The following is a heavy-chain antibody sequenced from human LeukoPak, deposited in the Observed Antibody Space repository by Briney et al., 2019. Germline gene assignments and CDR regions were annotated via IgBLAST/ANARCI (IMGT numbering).Heavy chain of an antibody. CDR2: IIPIFGTA. CDR1: GGTFSSYA. D-gene: IGHD5-18*01. V-gene: IGHV1-69*05. J-gene: IGHJ4*02. Sequence: SVKVSCKASGGTFSSYAISWVRQAPGQGLEWMGRIIPIFGTANYAQKFQGRVTITTDESTSTAYMELSSLRSEDTAVYYCVRDRIRGYSYGITNYFDYWGQGTLVTVSS. CDR3: VRDRIRGYSYGITNYFDY.